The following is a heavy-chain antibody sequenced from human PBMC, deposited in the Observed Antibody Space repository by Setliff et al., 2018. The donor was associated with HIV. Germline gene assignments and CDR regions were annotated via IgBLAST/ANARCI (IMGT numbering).Heavy chain of an antibody. CDR2: INHSGDT. V-gene: IGHV4-34*01. J-gene: IGHJ4*02. D-gene: IGHD5-12*01. CDR3: ARLGAEDFSDYDWVDY. CDR1: GGSFSNYY. Sequence: KPSETLSLTCAVYGGSFSNYYWSWFRQAPGKGLEWIGEINHSGDTNYNPSLKSRVTISVDTSKNQFSLNLNSVTAADTAVYYCARLGAEDFSDYDWVDYWGQGTLVTVSS.